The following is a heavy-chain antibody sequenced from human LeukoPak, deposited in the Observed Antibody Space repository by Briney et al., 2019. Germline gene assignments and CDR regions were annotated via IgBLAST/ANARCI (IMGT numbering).Heavy chain of an antibody. Sequence: GESLKISCKGSGYSFTSYWIGWVRQMPGKGLEWIGIIYPGDSEARYSPSFQGQVTISADKSISTAYLRWSSLKASDTAMYYCASPSGSSSDDAFDIWGQGTMVTVSS. V-gene: IGHV5-51*01. CDR2: IYPGDSEA. CDR1: GYSFTSYW. CDR3: ASPSGSSSDDAFDI. D-gene: IGHD1-26*01. J-gene: IGHJ3*02.